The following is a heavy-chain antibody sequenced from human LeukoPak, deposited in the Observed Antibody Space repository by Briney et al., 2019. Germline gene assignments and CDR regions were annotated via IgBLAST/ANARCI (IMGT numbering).Heavy chain of an antibody. D-gene: IGHD2-21*02. Sequence: ASVKVSCKVSGYTLTELSMHWVRQAPGKGLEWMGGFDPEDGETIYAQKFQGRVTMTEDTSTDTAYMELSSLRSEDTAVYYCASSLEVVTATATDYWGQGTLVTVSS. CDR2: FDPEDGET. V-gene: IGHV1-24*01. CDR1: GYTLTELS. CDR3: ASSLEVVTATATDY. J-gene: IGHJ4*02.